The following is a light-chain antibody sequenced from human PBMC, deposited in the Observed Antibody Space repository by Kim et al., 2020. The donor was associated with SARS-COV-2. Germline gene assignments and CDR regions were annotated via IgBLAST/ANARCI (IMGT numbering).Light chain of an antibody. Sequence: VSPGERATLSCRASQSVSSNLAWYQQKPGQAPRLLISGASARATGIPARFTGSGSGTEFTLIISSLQSEDFAVYYCQQYDNWPPTFGQGTKVEIK. V-gene: IGKV3-15*01. CDR2: GAS. J-gene: IGKJ1*01. CDR3: QQYDNWPPT. CDR1: QSVSSN.